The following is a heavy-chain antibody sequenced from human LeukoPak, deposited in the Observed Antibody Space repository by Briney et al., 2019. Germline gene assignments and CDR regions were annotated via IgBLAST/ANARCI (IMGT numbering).Heavy chain of an antibody. CDR3: ARSLSGYYIGDY. D-gene: IGHD5-12*01. CDR2: ISRSGNTI. Sequence: PGGSLRLSCAGSGFTFSNYEMSWVRQTPGKGLEWLSYISRSGNTIHYADSVKGRSTISRDNAKNSLYLQMNSLRVEDTAVYFCARSLSGYYIGDYWGQGTLVTVSS. V-gene: IGHV3-48*03. CDR1: GFTFSNYE. J-gene: IGHJ4*02.